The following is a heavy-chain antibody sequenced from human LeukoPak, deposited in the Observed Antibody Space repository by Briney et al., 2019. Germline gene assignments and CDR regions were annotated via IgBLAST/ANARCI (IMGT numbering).Heavy chain of an antibody. V-gene: IGHV3-30*01. Sequence: GRSLRLSCAASGFTFSKYPLHWVRQAPGKGLEWVAAMSSAGRNKYYADSVKGRFTVSRDNSKNTLYLQMNSLRTEDTAVYYSARAIHDFWSGSFDYWGQGTLVTVSS. CDR1: GFTFSKYP. D-gene: IGHD3-3*01. CDR2: MSSAGRNK. J-gene: IGHJ4*02. CDR3: ARAIHDFWSGSFDY.